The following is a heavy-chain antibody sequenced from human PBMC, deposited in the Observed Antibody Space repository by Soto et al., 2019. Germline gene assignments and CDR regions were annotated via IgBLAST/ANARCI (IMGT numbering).Heavy chain of an antibody. CDR1: GGSISSGGYY. V-gene: IGHV4-31*03. J-gene: IGHJ6*02. CDR3: ARAGVTMVRGVIRYYYGMDV. CDR2: IYYSGST. D-gene: IGHD3-10*01. Sequence: SETLSLTCTVSGGSISSGGYYWSWIRQHPGKGLEWIGYIYYSGSTYYNPSLKSRVTISVDTSKNQFSLKLSSVTAADTAVYYCARAGVTMVRGVIRYYYGMDVWGQGTTVTVSS.